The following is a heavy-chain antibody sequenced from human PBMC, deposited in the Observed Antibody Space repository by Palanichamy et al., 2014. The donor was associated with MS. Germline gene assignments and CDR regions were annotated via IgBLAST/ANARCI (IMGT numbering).Heavy chain of an antibody. D-gene: IGHD2-2*01. CDR1: GFTFSSYA. CDR2: ISVSGSSA. V-gene: IGHV3-23*01. J-gene: IGHJ4*02. CDR3: AQKNSYASFDY. Sequence: EVHLLESGGGLVQPGGSLRLSCAASGFTFSSYAMSWVRQAPGEGLEWVSTISVSGSSAYYADSVKGRFTISRDNAKNTLYLQMNNLRAEDTAVYYCAQKNSYASFDYWGQGTLVTVSS.